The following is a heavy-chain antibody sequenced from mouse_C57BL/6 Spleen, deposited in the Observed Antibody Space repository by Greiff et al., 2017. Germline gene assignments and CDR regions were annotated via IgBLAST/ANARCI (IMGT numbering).Heavy chain of an antibody. V-gene: IGHV5-16*01. D-gene: IGHD4-1*01. CDR1: GFTFSDYY. CDR2: INYDGSST. J-gene: IGHJ2*01. CDR3: AGDETGTYLLDY. Sequence: EVKLMESEGGLVQPGSSMKLSCTASGFTFSDYYMAWVRQAPEKGLEWVANINYDGSSTYYLDTLKSRFIISRDNAKNILYLQMSSLQSEDTATYYCAGDETGTYLLDYWGQGTTLTVSS.